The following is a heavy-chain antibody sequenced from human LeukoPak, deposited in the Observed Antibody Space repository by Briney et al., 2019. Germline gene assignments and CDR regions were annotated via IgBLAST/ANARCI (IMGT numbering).Heavy chain of an antibody. V-gene: IGHV4-39*01. Sequence: SETLSLTCTVSGGSISSSSYYWGWIRQPPGKGLEWVGSIYYSGSTYYNPSLKSRVTISVDTSKNQFSLKLSSVTAADTAVYYCARVIAAAGSLDWFDPWGLGTLVTVSS. J-gene: IGHJ5*02. CDR2: IYYSGST. CDR1: GGSISSSSYY. D-gene: IGHD6-13*01. CDR3: ARVIAAAGSLDWFDP.